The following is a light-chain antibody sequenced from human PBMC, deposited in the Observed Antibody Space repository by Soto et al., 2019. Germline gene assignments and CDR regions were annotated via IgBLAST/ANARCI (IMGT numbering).Light chain of an antibody. J-gene: IGLJ1*01. Sequence: QAGLTQPASVSGSPGQSITISCTGTSSDVGGYNYVSWYQQDPGKAPKLMIYDVSNRPSGVSNRSSGSKSGNTASLTISGLQAEDEADYYCSSYTSSSTLEVFGTGTKVTVL. CDR3: SSYTSSSTLEV. CDR2: DVS. CDR1: SSDVGGYNY. V-gene: IGLV2-14*01.